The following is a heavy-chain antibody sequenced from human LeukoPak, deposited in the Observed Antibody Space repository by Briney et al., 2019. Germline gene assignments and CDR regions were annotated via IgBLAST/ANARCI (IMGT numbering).Heavy chain of an antibody. CDR1: GFTFSSYW. J-gene: IGHJ3*02. D-gene: IGHD6-25*01. Sequence: GGSLRLSCAASGFTFSSYWMSWVRQAPGKGLEWVSSISSSSSYIYYADSVKGRFTIPRDNAKNTPYLRMNSLRAEDTAVYYCARRSAAKDAFDIWGQGTMVTVSS. V-gene: IGHV3-21*01. CDR2: ISSSSSYI. CDR3: ARRSAAKDAFDI.